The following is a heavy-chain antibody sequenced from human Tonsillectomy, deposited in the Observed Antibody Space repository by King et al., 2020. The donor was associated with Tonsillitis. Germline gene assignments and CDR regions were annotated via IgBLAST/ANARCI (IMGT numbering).Heavy chain of an antibody. D-gene: IGHD3-10*01. Sequence: QLVQSGGGLVQPGGSLRLSCTASGFSFSTYWMTWVRQAPGKGLDWVASIKQDGSETFYVDSVKGRFTISRDNAKRSLYLQMNSLGADDTAVYYCANDRGYNCFDLWGQGTLVTVSS. CDR3: ANDRGYNCFDL. CDR1: GFSFSTYW. V-gene: IGHV3-7*01. J-gene: IGHJ5*02. CDR2: IKQDGSET.